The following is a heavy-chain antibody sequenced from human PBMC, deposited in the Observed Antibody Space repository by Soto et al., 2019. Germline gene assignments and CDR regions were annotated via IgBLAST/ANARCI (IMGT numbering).Heavy chain of an antibody. CDR1: GGSISSYY. J-gene: IGHJ5*02. D-gene: IGHD2-2*01. V-gene: IGHV4-59*01. CDR3: VRTFPPAPRVVLSHNWFVP. Sequence: SETLSLTCTVSGGSISSYYWSWIRQPPGKGLEWIGNIYYSGSTNYNPSLKSRVTISVDTSKNQFSLKLNSVTAADTAVYFCVRTFPPAPRVVLSHNWFVPWGPGTLVTVSS. CDR2: IYYSGST.